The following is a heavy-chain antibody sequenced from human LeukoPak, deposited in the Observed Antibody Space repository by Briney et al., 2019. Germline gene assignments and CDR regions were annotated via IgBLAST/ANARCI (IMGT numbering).Heavy chain of an antibody. V-gene: IGHV3-11*01. J-gene: IGHJ4*02. CDR1: GFTFSDYY. D-gene: IGHD4-11*01. CDR3: ARDRVRGNSNPFFDY. CDR2: ISSSGSTI. Sequence: GGSLRLSCAASGFTFSDYYMSWIRQAPGKGLEWVSYISSSGSTIYYADSVKGRFTISRDNAKNSLYLQMNSLRAEDTAVYYCARDRVRGNSNPFFDYWGQGTLVTVSS.